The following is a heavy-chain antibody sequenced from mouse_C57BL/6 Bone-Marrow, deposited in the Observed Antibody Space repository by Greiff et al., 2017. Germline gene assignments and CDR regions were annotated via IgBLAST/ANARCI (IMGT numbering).Heavy chain of an antibody. D-gene: IGHD1-1*01. V-gene: IGHV1-7*01. J-gene: IGHJ3*01. CDR1: GYTFTSYW. Sequence: VQLQQSGAELAKPGASVKLSCKASGYTFTSYWMHWVKQRPGQGLEWIGYINPSSGYTKYNQKFKDKATFTADKSSSTAYMQLSRLTYEDSSVYYGARGGTTVKFAYWGQGTRVTVSA. CDR3: ARGGTTVKFAY. CDR2: INPSSGYT.